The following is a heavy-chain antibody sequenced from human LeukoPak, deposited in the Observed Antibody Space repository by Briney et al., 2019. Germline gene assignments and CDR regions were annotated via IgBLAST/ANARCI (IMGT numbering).Heavy chain of an antibody. CDR3: ARRGGGYSYGLFDY. Sequence: SETLSLICTVSGGSISSSSYYWGWIRQPPGKGLEWIGSIYYSGSTYYNPSLKSRVTRSVDTSKNQFSLKLSSVTAADTAVYYCARRGGGYSYGLFDYWGQGTLVTVSS. D-gene: IGHD5-18*01. V-gene: IGHV4-39*01. CDR1: GGSISSSSYY. CDR2: IYYSGST. J-gene: IGHJ4*02.